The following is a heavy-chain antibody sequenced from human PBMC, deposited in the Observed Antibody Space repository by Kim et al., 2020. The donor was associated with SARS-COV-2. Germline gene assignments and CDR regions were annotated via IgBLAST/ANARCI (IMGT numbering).Heavy chain of an antibody. J-gene: IGHJ4*01. V-gene: IGHV3-30-3*01. CDR3: ARDGVHLGELSYSFDY. D-gene: IGHD3-16*02. Sequence: GGSLRLSCAASGFTFSSYAMHWVRQAPGKGLEWVAVISYDGSNKYYADSVKGRFTISRDNSKNTLYLQMNSLRAEDTAVYYCARDGVHLGELSYSFDYWG. CDR1: GFTFSSYA. CDR2: ISYDGSNK.